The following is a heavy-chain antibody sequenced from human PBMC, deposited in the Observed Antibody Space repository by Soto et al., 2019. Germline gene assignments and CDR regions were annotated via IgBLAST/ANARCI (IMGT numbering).Heavy chain of an antibody. J-gene: IGHJ4*02. D-gene: IGHD6-6*01. V-gene: IGHV6-1*01. CDR1: GDSVSSNSAA. CDR3: ARVLLSSLASPYYFGY. Sequence: SQTLSLTCAISGDSVSSNSAAWNWIRQSPSRGLEWLGRTYYRSKWYNDYAVSVKSRITINPDTSKNQFSLQLNSVTPEDTAVYYCARVLLSSLASPYYFGYWGQGTLVTVSS. CDR2: TYYRSKWYN.